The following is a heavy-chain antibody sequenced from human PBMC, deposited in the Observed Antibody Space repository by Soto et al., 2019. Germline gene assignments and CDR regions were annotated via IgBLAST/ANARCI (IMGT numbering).Heavy chain of an antibody. D-gene: IGHD6-6*01. J-gene: IGHJ5*02. CDR3: ARDRYSSSAWFDP. CDR1: GDSVSSYSAA. CDR2: TYYRSRFFS. V-gene: IGHV6-1*01. Sequence: SQTLSLTCAISGDSVSSYSAAWNWIRQSPSGGLKWLGRTYYRSRFFSDYAESVKSRIIINPDTSKNEFSLQLKSVTPEDTAVYYCARDRYSSSAWFDPWGQGTPVTVSS.